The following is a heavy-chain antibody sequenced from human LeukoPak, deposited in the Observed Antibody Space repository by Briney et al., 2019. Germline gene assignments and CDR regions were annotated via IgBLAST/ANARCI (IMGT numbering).Heavy chain of an antibody. CDR3: ARGDLIAAAGTKSVYFDY. V-gene: IGHV3-30-3*01. CDR2: ISYDGSNK. D-gene: IGHD6-13*01. CDR1: GFTFSSYA. J-gene: IGHJ4*02. Sequence: PGGSLRLSCAASGFTFSSYAMHWVRQAPGKGLEWVAVISYDGSNKYYADSVKGRFTISRDNSKNTLYLQMNSLRAEDTAVYYCARGDLIAAAGTKSVYFDYWGQGTLVTVSS.